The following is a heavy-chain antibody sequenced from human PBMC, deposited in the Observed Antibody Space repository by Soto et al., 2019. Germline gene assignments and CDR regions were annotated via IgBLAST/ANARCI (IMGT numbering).Heavy chain of an antibody. Sequence: GGSLRLSCAASGFTFDDYGMSWVRQAPGKGLEWVSGINWNGGSTGYADSVKGRFTISRDNAKNSLYLQMNSLRAEDTALYYCARDREEIRFLEWLLSRCFAFDIWGQGTMVTVSS. CDR1: GFTFDDYG. V-gene: IGHV3-20*04. D-gene: IGHD3-3*01. CDR3: ARDREEIRFLEWLLSRCFAFDI. CDR2: INWNGGST. J-gene: IGHJ3*02.